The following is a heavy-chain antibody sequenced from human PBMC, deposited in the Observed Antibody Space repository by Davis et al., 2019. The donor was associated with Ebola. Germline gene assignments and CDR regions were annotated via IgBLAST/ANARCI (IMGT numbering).Heavy chain of an antibody. D-gene: IGHD4-17*01. V-gene: IGHV3-23*01. CDR2: ISGSGGST. CDR1: GFTFSSYA. J-gene: IGHJ4*02. CDR3: AKDRRYGDCGSKGIDY. Sequence: GESLEISCAASGFTFSSYAMSWVRQAPGKGLEWVSAISGSGGSTYYADSVKGRFTISRDNSKNTLYLQMNSLRAEDTAVYYCAKDRRYGDCGSKGIDYWGQGTLVTVSS.